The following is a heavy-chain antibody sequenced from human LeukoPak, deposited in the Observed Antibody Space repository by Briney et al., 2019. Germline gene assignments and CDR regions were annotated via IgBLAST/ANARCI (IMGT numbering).Heavy chain of an antibody. CDR1: GFTFSDYY. V-gene: IGHV3-23*01. J-gene: IGHJ4*02. D-gene: IGHD3-22*01. Sequence: GGSLRLSCAASGFTFSDYYMSWVRQAPGKGLEWVSAISGSGGSTYYADSVKSRFTISRDNSKNTLYLQMNSLRAEDTAVYYCAKDPPSYYYDFDYWGQGTLVTVSS. CDR2: ISGSGGST. CDR3: AKDPPSYYYDFDY.